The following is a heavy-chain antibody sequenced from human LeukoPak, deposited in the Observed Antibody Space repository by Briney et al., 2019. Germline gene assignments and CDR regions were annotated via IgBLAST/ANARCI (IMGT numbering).Heavy chain of an antibody. CDR2: ISSSGSTI. Sequence: GGSLRLSCAASGFTFSSYEMNWVRQAPGKGLEWVSYISSSGSTIYYADSVKGRFTISRGNAKNSLYLQMNSLRAEDTAVYYCARDLEQWLGEADYWGQGTLVTVSS. V-gene: IGHV3-48*03. J-gene: IGHJ4*02. CDR3: ARDLEQWLGEADY. CDR1: GFTFSSYE. D-gene: IGHD6-19*01.